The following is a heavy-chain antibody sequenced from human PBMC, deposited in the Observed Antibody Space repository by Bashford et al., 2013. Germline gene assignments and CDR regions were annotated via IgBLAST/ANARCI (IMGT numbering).Heavy chain of an antibody. Sequence: SETLSLTCAVYGGSLSGYYWSWIRQPPGKGLEWIGEINHSGTTNYNPSLKSRVTISVDTSQEPSSSLKLSSVTAADTAVYYCASPSNWGRRRKDYYYMDVWGKGDHGSTVSS. CDR3: ASPSNWGRRRKDYYYMDV. J-gene: IGHJ6*03. CDR1: GGSLSGYY. D-gene: IGHD7-27*01. CDR2: INHSGTT. V-gene: IGHV4-34*01.